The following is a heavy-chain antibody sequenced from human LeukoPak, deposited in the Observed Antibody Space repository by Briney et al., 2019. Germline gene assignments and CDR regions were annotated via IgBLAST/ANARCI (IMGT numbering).Heavy chain of an antibody. CDR2: INPNSGGT. CDR3: ARGPPAAYYYYYGMDV. CDR1: GYTFTGYY. J-gene: IGHJ6*02. V-gene: IGHV1-2*02. D-gene: IGHD6-13*01. Sequence: ASVTVSCKASGYTFTGYYMHWVRQAPGQGLEWMGWINPNSGGTNYAQKFQGRVTMTRNTSISTAYMELSSLRSEDTAVYYCARGPPAAYYYYYGMDVWGQGTTVTVSS.